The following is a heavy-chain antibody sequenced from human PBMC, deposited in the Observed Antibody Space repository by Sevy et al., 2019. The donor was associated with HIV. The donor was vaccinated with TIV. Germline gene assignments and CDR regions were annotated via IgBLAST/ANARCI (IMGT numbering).Heavy chain of an antibody. Sequence: GSLRLSCAASGFTFSDYYMSWIRQAPGKGLEWVSYISGSDSAIYYADSVKGRFTISRDNAKNSLYLQMSSLRAEESAVYYCARDHVKDGDLGDYYYFAMDVWGQGTTVTVSS. V-gene: IGHV3-11*01. CDR2: ISGSDSAI. J-gene: IGHJ6*02. D-gene: IGHD4-17*01. CDR3: ARDHVKDGDLGDYYYFAMDV. CDR1: GFTFSDYY.